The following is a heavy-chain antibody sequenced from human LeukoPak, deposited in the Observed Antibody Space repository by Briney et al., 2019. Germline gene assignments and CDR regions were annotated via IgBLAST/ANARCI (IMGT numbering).Heavy chain of an antibody. D-gene: IGHD6-13*01. CDR2: IYYSGST. V-gene: IGHV4-61*08. CDR1: GGSISSGGYY. J-gene: IGHJ6*02. Sequence: SQTLSLTCAVSGGSISSGGYYWSWIRQPPGKGLEWIGYIYYSGSTNYNPSLKSRVTISVDTSKNQFSLKLSSVTAADTAVYYCARVMYSSSWYRPTDYYGMDVWGQGTTVTVSS. CDR3: ARVMYSSSWYRPTDYYGMDV.